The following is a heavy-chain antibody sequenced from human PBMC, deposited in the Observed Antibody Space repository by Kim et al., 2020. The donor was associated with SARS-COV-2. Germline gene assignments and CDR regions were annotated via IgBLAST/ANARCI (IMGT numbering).Heavy chain of an antibody. CDR2: INHSGST. D-gene: IGHD3-16*02. J-gene: IGHJ6*02. V-gene: IGHV4-34*01. Sequence: SETLSLTCAVYGGSFSGYYWSWIRQPPGKGLEWIGEINHSGSTNYNPSLKSIVTISVDTFKNQFSLKLRSVTAAETAVYYCARGDYDYVWGSYRYKGLDYYYGVCVWGQGTTVTVSS. CDR3: ARGDYDYVWGSYRYKGLDYYYGVCV. CDR1: GGSFSGYY.